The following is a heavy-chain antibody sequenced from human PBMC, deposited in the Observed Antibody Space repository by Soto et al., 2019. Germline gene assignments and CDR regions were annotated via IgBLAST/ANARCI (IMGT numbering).Heavy chain of an antibody. CDR3: ARSGFWSVDPSGFDR. J-gene: IGHJ5*02. V-gene: IGHV3-7*05. D-gene: IGHD3-3*01. CDR1: GFTFSTNW. Sequence: EVQLVESGGGLVQPGGSLRLSCAVSGFTFSTNWMSWVRQAPGKGLEWVANIKQDGNEKNYVDSVKGGFTISRDNAKNSLYSQMNSVRAEDTAVYLCARSGFWSVDPSGFDRWGQETLVTVS. CDR2: IKQDGNEK.